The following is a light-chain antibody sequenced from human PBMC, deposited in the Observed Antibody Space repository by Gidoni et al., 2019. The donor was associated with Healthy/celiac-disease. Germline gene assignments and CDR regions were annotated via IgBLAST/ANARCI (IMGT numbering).Light chain of an antibody. J-gene: IGKJ1*01. CDR2: DAS. V-gene: IGKV1-39*01. CDR3: QQSYSSPRT. Sequence: DIHLSQSPSSLSASVGDRVTLTCRASQSICSYLNWYQQKPGKAPKLLIYDASSFQSGVPSRFSGSGSGTDFTLTISSLQPEDFATYYCQQSYSSPRTFGQGTKVEIK. CDR1: QSICSY.